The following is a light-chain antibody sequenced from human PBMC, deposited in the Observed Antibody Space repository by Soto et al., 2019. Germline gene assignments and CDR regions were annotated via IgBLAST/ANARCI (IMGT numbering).Light chain of an antibody. CDR2: DAS. CDR1: ESVSSSY. V-gene: IGKV3-20*01. Sequence: EIVWTRSPGPLSLSPGERATLSCRASESVSSSYLAWYQQKPGRAPRLLIFDASTRATGIPDRFSGSGSGTDFTLTISRLEPEDFAVYYCQQYGSSPLPFGQGTKLEI. CDR3: QQYGSSPLP. J-gene: IGKJ2*01.